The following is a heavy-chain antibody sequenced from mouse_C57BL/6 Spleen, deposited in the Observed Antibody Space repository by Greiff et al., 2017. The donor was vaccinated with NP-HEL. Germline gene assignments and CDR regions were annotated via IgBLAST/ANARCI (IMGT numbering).Heavy chain of an antibody. CDR2: ISSGSSTI. J-gene: IGHJ3*01. D-gene: IGHD2-4*01. CDR3: AREGNDYDWFAY. CDR1: GFTFSDYG. V-gene: IGHV5-17*01. Sequence: DVMLVESGGGLVKPGGSLKLSCAASGFTFSDYGMHWVRQAPEKGLEWVAYISSGSSTIYYADTVKGRFTISRDNAKNTLFLQMTSLRSEDTAMYYCAREGNDYDWFAYWGQGTLVTVSA.